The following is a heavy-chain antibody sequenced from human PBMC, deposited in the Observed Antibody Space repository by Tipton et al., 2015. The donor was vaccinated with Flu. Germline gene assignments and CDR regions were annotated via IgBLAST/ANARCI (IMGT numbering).Heavy chain of an antibody. CDR1: GYSISSGYY. V-gene: IGHV4-38-2*02. CDR3: ARHVGRGMITFGGVIALYPHYDAFDI. Sequence: GLVKPSETLSLTCTVSGYSISSGYYWGWIRQPPGKGLEWIGSIYHSGSTYYNPSLKSRVTISVDTSKNQFSLKLSSVTAADTAVYYCARHVGRGMITFGGVIALYPHYDAFDIWGQGTMVTVSS. CDR2: IYHSGST. D-gene: IGHD3-16*02. J-gene: IGHJ3*02.